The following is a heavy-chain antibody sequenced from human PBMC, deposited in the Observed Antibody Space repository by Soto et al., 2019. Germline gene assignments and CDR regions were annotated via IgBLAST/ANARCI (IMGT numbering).Heavy chain of an antibody. Sequence: SYAASGFTVSSKYMSWVRQAPGKGLEWVSIIWSAGLIYYADSVRGRFTISRDISKNILYLEMTSLRADDTAVYYCAREAPMDVWGQGTTVTV. CDR3: AREAPMDV. CDR2: IWSAGLI. V-gene: IGHV3-53*01. CDR1: GFTVSSKY. J-gene: IGHJ6*02.